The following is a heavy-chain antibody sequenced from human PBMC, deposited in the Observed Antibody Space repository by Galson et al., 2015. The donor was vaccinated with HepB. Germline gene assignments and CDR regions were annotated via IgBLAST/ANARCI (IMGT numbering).Heavy chain of an antibody. D-gene: IGHD3-10*01. V-gene: IGHV1-18*04. J-gene: IGHJ6*02. Sequence: SVKVSCKASGYTFTSYGISWVRQAPGQGLEWMGWISAYNGNTNYAQKLQGRVTMTTDTSTSTAYMELRSLRSDDTAVYYCARFGEVRGAINYYCYYGMDVWGQGTTVTVSS. CDR2: ISAYNGNT. CDR3: ARFGEVRGAINYYCYYGMDV. CDR1: GYTFTSYG.